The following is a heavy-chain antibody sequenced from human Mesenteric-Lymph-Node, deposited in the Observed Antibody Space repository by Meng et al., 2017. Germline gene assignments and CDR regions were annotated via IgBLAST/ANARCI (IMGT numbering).Heavy chain of an antibody. V-gene: IGHV4-34*01. D-gene: IGHD2-2*01. CDR1: GGYFSGYY. Sequence: QVQLQQWGAGLLTPSETLSLTCSVYGGYFSGYYWSWIGQPPGKGVGWIGEINHSGSTNYNPSLKSRVTISVDTSKNQFSLKLSSVTAADTAVYYCARTIGGADIVVVPAAYYFDYWGQGTLVTVSS. CDR3: ARTIGGADIVVVPAAYYFDY. J-gene: IGHJ4*02. CDR2: INHSGST.